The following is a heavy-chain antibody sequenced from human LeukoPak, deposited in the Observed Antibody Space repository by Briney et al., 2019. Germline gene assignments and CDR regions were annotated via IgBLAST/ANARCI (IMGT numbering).Heavy chain of an antibody. Sequence: SVKVSCKASGGTFSSSAISWVRQAPGQGLEWMGRIIPTLGIANYAQKFQGRVTITADKSTSTAYMELSSLRSEDTAVYYCARARIAAAPTTYDYWGQGTLVTVSS. CDR1: GGTFSSSA. D-gene: IGHD6-13*01. CDR3: ARARIAAAPTTYDY. J-gene: IGHJ4*02. CDR2: IIPTLGIA. V-gene: IGHV1-69*04.